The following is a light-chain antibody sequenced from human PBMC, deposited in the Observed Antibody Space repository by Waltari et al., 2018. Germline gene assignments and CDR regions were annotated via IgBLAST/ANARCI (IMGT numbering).Light chain of an antibody. CDR3: QQRSNWPWT. V-gene: IGKV3-11*01. Sequence: EIVLTQSPATLSLSPGERATLSCRASQSVNSYLAWYQQKPGQAPRLLISDASNRATGIPARLSGSGSGTDFTLTISSLEPEDFAVYYCQQRSNWPWTFGQGTKVEIK. J-gene: IGKJ1*01. CDR2: DAS. CDR1: QSVNSY.